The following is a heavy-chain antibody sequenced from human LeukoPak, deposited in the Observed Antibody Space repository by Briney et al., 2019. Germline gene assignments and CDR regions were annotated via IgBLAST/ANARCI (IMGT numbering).Heavy chain of an antibody. CDR3: ARVEPAAIILGGYYFDY. Sequence: QTGGSLRLSCAASGFTFSSYAMSWVRQAPGKGLEWVSAISGSGGSTYYADSVKGRFTISRDNSKNTLYLQMNSLRAEDTAVYYCARVEPAAIILGGYYFDYWGQGTLVTVSS. CDR1: GFTFSSYA. CDR2: ISGSGGST. J-gene: IGHJ4*02. V-gene: IGHV3-23*01. D-gene: IGHD2-2*02.